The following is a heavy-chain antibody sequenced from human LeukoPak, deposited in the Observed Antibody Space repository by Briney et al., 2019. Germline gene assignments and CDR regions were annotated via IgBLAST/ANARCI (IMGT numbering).Heavy chain of an antibody. CDR1: GGSISSSSYY. Sequence: SETLSLTCTVSGGSISSSSYYWGWIRQPPGKGLEWSGSIYYSGSTYYNPSLKSRVTISVDTSKNQFSLKLSSVTAADTAVYYCATHPPGYYDSSGYERAYYFDYWGQGTLVTVSS. D-gene: IGHD3-22*01. V-gene: IGHV4-39*01. CDR3: ATHPPGYYDSSGYERAYYFDY. CDR2: IYYSGST. J-gene: IGHJ4*02.